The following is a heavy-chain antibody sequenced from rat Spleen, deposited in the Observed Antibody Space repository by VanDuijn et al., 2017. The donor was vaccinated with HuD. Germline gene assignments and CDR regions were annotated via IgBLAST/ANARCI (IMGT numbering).Heavy chain of an antibody. V-gene: IGHV5-25*01. CDR2: ISTGGGNT. CDR3: TRENWVFDY. CDR1: GFTFSNYV. Sequence: EGQLVESGGGLVEPGRSLKLSCAASGFTFSNYVMDWVRQAPKKGLEWVASISTGGGNTYYPDSVKGRFTISRDNAKSTLYLQMDSLRSEDTATYYCTRENWVFDYWGQGVMVTVSS. J-gene: IGHJ2*01. D-gene: IGHD5-1*01.